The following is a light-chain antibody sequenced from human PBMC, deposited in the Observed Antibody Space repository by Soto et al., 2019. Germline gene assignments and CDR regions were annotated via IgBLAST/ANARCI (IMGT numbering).Light chain of an antibody. CDR1: QSVSSK. V-gene: IGKV3-20*01. CDR2: GAS. J-gene: IGKJ4*01. Sequence: EMVITQSPSTLSVSPRERATLSCRASQSVSSKLAWYQQKPGQAPRLLIYGASSRATGIPDRFSGSGSGTDFTLTISRLEPEDFAVYYCQQYGRGFGGGTKVDIK. CDR3: QQYGRG.